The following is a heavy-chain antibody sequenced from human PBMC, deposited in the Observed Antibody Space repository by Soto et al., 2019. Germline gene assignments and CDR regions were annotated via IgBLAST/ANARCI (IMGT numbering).Heavy chain of an antibody. D-gene: IGHD1-26*01. V-gene: IGHV3-23*04. J-gene: IGHJ4*02. CDR2: ISTSGSGGST. CDR3: AKAGEWELTPRVYFDY. Sequence: EVQLVESGGGLVKPGGSLRLSCAASGFTFNTYNMNWVRQAPGKGLEWVSSISTSGSGGSTYYADSVKGRFTISRDNSKNTLYLQMNSLRAEDTAVYYCAKAGEWELTPRVYFDYWGQGTLVTVSS. CDR1: GFTFNTYN.